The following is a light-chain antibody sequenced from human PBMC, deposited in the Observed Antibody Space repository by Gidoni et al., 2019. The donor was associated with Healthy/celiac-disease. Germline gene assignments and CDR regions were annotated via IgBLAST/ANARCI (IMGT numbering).Light chain of an antibody. V-gene: IGKV3-20*01. Sequence: ENVSTQSPGTLSLSPGERAALSCRASQRVSSSYLAWYQQKPGQAPRLLIYGASSRATGIPDRFSGSGSGTDFTLTISRLEPEDFAVYYCQQYGSSPPLTFGGGTKVEIK. CDR1: QRVSSSY. CDR3: QQYGSSPPLT. J-gene: IGKJ4*01. CDR2: GAS.